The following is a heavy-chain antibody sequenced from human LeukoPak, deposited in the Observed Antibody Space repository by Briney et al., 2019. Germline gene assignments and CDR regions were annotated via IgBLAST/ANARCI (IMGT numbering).Heavy chain of an antibody. CDR3: ASISGSYFDY. CDR2: IHYSGST. CDR1: GGSISSYY. Sequence: SETLSLTCTVSGGSISSYYWGWIRQPPGKGLEWIGYIHYSGSTNYNPSLKSRVTISVDTSKNQFSLKLSSVTAADTAVYYCASISGSYFDYWGQGTLVTVSS. J-gene: IGHJ4*02. V-gene: IGHV4-59*01. D-gene: IGHD1-26*01.